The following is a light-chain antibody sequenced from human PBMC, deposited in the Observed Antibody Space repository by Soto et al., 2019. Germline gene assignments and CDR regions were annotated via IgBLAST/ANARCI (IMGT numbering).Light chain of an antibody. CDR2: TNN. V-gene: IGLV1-47*01. J-gene: IGLJ2*01. CDR1: SSNIGSNY. CDR3: AAWDDSLSGGV. Sequence: QTVVTQPPSASGTPGQRATISCSGSSSNIGSNYVYWYQQLPGTAPKLLIHTNNQRPSGVPDRFSGSKSGTSASLAISGLRSEDEADYYCAAWDDSLSGGVFGRGTKLTVL.